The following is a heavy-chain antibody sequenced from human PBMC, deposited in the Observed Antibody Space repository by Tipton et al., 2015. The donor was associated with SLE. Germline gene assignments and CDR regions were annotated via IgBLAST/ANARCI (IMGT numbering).Heavy chain of an antibody. CDR2: IRYDGSKK. J-gene: IGHJ3*02. CDR1: GFTFSSYG. CDR3: ARDAPFMIVVEGRAFDI. V-gene: IGHV3-30*02. Sequence: SLRLSCAASGFTFSSYGMHWVRQAPGKGLEWVAFIRYDGSKKYYADSVKGRFTISRDNAKNSLYLQMNSLRAEDTAVYYCARDAPFMIVVEGRAFDIWGQGTMVTVSS. D-gene: IGHD3-22*01.